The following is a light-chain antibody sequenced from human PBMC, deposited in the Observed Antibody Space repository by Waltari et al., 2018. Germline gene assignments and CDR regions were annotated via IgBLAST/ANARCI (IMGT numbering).Light chain of an antibody. J-gene: IGKJ1*01. V-gene: IGKV3-20*01. CDR1: LSVSRT. Sequence: IVLTQSPGTLSLSPGERATLSCRASLSVSRTLAWYQQKPGQAPKLLIYGASIRATGIPERFTGSGSGTDFSLTISSLEPEDFAIYFCQHYVRLPATFGQGTKVEIK. CDR2: GAS. CDR3: QHYVRLPAT.